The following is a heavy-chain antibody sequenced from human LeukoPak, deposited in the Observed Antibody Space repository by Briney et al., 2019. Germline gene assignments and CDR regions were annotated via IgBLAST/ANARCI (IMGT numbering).Heavy chain of an antibody. CDR3: ARAAITAMVKYYFDY. D-gene: IGHD5-18*01. J-gene: IGHJ4*02. V-gene: IGHV1-18*01. CDR2: TSTYNGNT. CDR1: GYTFSSFG. Sequence: GASVKVSCKTSGYTFSSFGITWVRQAPGQGLEWMGWTSTYNGNTNYAQKIQGRVTMTTDTSTSTAYMELRSLRSDDTAVYYCARAAITAMVKYYFDYWGQGTLVTVSS.